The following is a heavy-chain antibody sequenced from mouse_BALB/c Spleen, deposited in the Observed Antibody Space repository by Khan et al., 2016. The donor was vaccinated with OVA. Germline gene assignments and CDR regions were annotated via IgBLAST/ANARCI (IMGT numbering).Heavy chain of an antibody. D-gene: IGHD2-10*01. V-gene: IGHV2-6-1*01. CDR1: GFSLTNYG. CDR2: IWSDGST. CDR3: ARQPYYHYNIMDY. Sequence: VQLQESGPGLVAPSQSLSITCTISGFSLTNYGVHWVRQPPGKGLEWLVVIWSDGSTTYNSALKSRLTISKDNSKSQVFLKMNSLQTDDTAMYFCARQPYYHYNIMDYWRQGTSATVSS. J-gene: IGHJ4*01.